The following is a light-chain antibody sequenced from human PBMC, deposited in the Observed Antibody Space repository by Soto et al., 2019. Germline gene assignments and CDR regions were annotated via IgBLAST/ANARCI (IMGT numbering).Light chain of an antibody. V-gene: IGLV1-40*01. Sequence: QSELTQPPSVSGAPGQRVTISCTGSSSNIGAGYAVHWYQQLPGTAPKLLIYDNTNRPSGVPDQFSASKSATSASLAITGLQAGDEADYYCQSYDSSDKLIFGGGTQLTVL. CDR2: DNT. CDR1: SSNIGAGYA. CDR3: QSYDSSDKLI. J-gene: IGLJ7*01.